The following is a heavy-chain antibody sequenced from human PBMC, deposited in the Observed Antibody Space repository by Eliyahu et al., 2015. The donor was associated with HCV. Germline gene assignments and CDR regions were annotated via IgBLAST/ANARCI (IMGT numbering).Heavy chain of an antibody. D-gene: IGHD1-14*01. CDR2: IYYSGST. J-gene: IGHJ6*02. V-gene: IGHV4-39*01. CDR1: GGSISSSSYY. CDR3: ARLRFTVTEPPTDYYYYYGMDV. Sequence: QLQLQESGPGLVKPSETLSLTCTVSGGSISSSSYYWGWXRQPPGKGLEWIGSIYYSGSTYYNPSLKSRVTISVDTPKNQFSLKLSSVTAADTAVYYCARLRFTVTEPPTDYYYYYGMDVWGQGTTVTVSS.